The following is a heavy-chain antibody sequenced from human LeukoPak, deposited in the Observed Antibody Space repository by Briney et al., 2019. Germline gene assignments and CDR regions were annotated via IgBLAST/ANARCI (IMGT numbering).Heavy chain of an antibody. V-gene: IGHV3-11*01. CDR2: ISSSGSTI. D-gene: IGHD3-10*01. J-gene: IGHJ4*02. CDR3: ARSEDTQLLWFGEFPYYFDY. CDR1: GFTFSDYY. Sequence: GGSLRLSCAASGFTFSDYYMSWIRQAPGKGLEWVSYISSSGSTIDYADSVKGRFTISRDNAKNSLYLQMNSLRAEDTAVYYCARSEDTQLLWFGEFPYYFDYWGQGTLVTVSS.